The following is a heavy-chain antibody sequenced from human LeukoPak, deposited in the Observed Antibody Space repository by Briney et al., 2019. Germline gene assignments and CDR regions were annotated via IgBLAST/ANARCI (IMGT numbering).Heavy chain of an antibody. J-gene: IGHJ4*02. CDR2: IYSGGST. CDR3: ASLSTAPKVFDY. Sequence: GGSLRLSCAASGFTVSSNYMSWVRQAPGKGLEWVSVIYSGGSTYYADSVKGRFTISRDNSKNTLYLQMNSLRAEDTAVYYCASLSTAPKVFDYWGQGTLVTVSS. V-gene: IGHV3-53*01. D-gene: IGHD3-9*01. CDR1: GFTVSSNY.